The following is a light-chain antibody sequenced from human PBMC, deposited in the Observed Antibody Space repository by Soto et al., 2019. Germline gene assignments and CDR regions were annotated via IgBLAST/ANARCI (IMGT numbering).Light chain of an antibody. V-gene: IGLV1-47*01. CDR3: AAWDDSLSGWV. CDR1: TSNIGSNY. Sequence: QSVLTQPPSASGTPGQGVTISCSGSTSNIGSNYVYWYQHLPGTAPKLLIYRNNQRPSGVPDRFSGSKSGTSASLAISGLRFEDEADYFCAAWDDSLSGWVFGGGTKLTVL. J-gene: IGLJ3*02. CDR2: RNN.